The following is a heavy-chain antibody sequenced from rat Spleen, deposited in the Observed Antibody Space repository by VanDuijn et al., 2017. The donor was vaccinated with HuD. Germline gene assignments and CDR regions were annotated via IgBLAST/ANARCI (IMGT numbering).Heavy chain of an antibody. V-gene: IGHV5S13*01. CDR3: VRQWDY. J-gene: IGHJ2*01. CDR2: INIGGGDT. CDR1: GFTFRNYG. Sequence: EVQLVESGGGLVQPGRSLKLSCAASGFTFRNYGMAWVRQTLTKGLEWVAFINIGGGDTFYRDSVKGRFTISRDTAQNTLYLQMDSLRSEDTATYYCVRQWDYWGQGVMVTVSS.